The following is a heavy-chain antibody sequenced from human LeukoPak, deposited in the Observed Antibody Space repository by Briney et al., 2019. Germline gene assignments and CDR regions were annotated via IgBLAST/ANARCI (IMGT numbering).Heavy chain of an antibody. CDR1: GGSISGYY. J-gene: IGHJ4*02. Sequence: SETLSLTCTVSGGSISGYYWSWIRQPPGKGLEWIGYIYYSGSTNYNPSLKSRVTISLHTSKNQFSLKLSSVTAADTAVYYCARVQIAYSYGLFDYWGQGTLVTVPS. D-gene: IGHD5-18*01. V-gene: IGHV4-59*01. CDR2: IYYSGST. CDR3: ARVQIAYSYGLFDY.